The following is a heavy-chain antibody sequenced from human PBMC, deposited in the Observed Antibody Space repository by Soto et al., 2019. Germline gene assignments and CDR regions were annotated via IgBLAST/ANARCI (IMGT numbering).Heavy chain of an antibody. D-gene: IGHD3-3*01. V-gene: IGHV5-51*01. CDR1: GYNFAGYW. J-gene: IGHJ4*02. Sequence: PGESLTISCKGSGYNFAGYWIAWVRQIPGKGLELMGIIYPSDSDTRYRPSFQGQVTISADKSISSAYLQWSSLRAPDTAMYYCARGGVSTRTFDYWGQGTPVTVSS. CDR3: ARGGVSTRTFDY. CDR2: IYPSDSDT.